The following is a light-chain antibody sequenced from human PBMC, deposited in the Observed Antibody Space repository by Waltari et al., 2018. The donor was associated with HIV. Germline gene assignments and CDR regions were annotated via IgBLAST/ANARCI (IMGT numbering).Light chain of an antibody. CDR2: GAS. CDR3: QQYGSSCST. V-gene: IGKV3-20*01. Sequence: EIVLTQSPGTLSLSPGERATLSCRASQSVSSSYLAWYQQKPGQAPRLLIYGASSRATGIPDRFSGSGSGTDFTLTISRLEPEDFAVYYCQQYGSSCSTFGQGTKLEIK. J-gene: IGKJ2*01. CDR1: QSVSSSY.